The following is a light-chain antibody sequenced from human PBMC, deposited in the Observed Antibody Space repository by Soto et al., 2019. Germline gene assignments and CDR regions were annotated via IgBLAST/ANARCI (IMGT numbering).Light chain of an antibody. J-gene: IGKJ5*01. CDR1: QSVHNF. V-gene: IGKV3D-11*02. Sequence: EVLLTQSPATLSLSPGERAALSCKASQSVHNFLAWYQQKPGQAPSLLIYGASTRADGVPPRFSGSGSGTDFTLTIRSLEPEDFAVYYCQQRSNWHPITFGQGTRLEI. CDR3: QQRSNWHPIT. CDR2: GAS.